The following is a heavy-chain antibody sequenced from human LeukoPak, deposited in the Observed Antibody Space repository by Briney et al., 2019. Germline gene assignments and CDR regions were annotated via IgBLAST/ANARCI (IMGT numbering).Heavy chain of an antibody. Sequence: GGSLRLSCAASGFTFSNYEMNWVRQAPGKGLEWVSYISSSGSTRYYADSVKGRFTISRDNAKNSLYLQMNSLRAEDTAVYYCASVSERGMVRGGIDYWGQGTLVTVSS. CDR2: ISSSGSTR. J-gene: IGHJ4*02. CDR1: GFTFSNYE. V-gene: IGHV3-48*03. CDR3: ASVSERGMVRGGIDY. D-gene: IGHD3-10*01.